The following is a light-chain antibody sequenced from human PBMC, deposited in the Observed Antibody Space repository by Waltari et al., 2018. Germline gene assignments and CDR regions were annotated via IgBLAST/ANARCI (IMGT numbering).Light chain of an antibody. CDR2: AAS. J-gene: IGKJ1*01. CDR1: QSISSY. V-gene: IGKV1-39*01. Sequence: DIQMTQSPSSLPASVGDSVTITCRASQSISSYLNWYQQKPGKAPKLLIYAASSLQSGVPSRFSGSGSGTDFTLIISSLQPEDFATYYCQQSYSTPRTFGQGTKVEVK. CDR3: QQSYSTPRT.